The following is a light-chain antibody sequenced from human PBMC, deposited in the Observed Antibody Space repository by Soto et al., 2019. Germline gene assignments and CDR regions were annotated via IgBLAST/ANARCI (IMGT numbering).Light chain of an antibody. CDR1: SSDIGGYNY. Sequence: QSALTQPASVSGSPGQSITISCAVTSSDIGGYNYVSWYQHHPGKAPKLIIYEVSNRPSGVSTRFSGSKSGNTASLTISGLQAEDEADYFCTSYASRSALVFGGGTKVTVL. J-gene: IGLJ2*01. CDR3: TSYASRSALV. V-gene: IGLV2-14*01. CDR2: EVS.